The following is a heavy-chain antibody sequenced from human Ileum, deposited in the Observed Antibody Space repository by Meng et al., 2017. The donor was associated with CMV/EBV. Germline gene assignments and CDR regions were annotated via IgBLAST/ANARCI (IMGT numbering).Heavy chain of an antibody. V-gene: IGHV3-53*01. CDR1: GFSVSSNY. CDR3: VRDWSGGLSQGDNAFDI. Sequence: GGSLRLSCAASGFSVSSNYMTWVRQAPGKGLEWVSSLYRDGSTYYADSVTGRLTISRDNSKNTLYLQMNSLRVEDTAKYYCVRDWSGGLSQGDNAFDIWGQGTMVTVSS. J-gene: IGHJ3*02. CDR2: LYRDGST. D-gene: IGHD3-3*01.